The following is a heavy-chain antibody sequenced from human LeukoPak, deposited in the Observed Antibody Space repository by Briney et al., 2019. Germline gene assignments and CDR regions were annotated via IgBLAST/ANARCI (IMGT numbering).Heavy chain of an antibody. CDR1: GFPFRSYD. Sequence: GGSLRLSCAASGFPFRSYDMHWVRQPTGKGLEWVSAIGTGGDTYYPDSVKGRFTVVRGNARNTMYLQLSSLRAGDMAMYYCARRSAAAGVDGFDIWGQGTMVIVSS. J-gene: IGHJ3*02. D-gene: IGHD6-13*01. CDR3: ARRSAAAGVDGFDI. V-gene: IGHV3-13*01. CDR2: IGTGGDT.